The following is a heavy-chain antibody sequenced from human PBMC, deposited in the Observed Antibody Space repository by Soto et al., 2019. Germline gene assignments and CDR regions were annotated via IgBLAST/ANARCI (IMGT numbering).Heavy chain of an antibody. V-gene: IGHV1-69*13. Sequence: SVKVPCKASGGTFSSYAISWVRQAPGQGLEWMGGIIPIFGKANYAQKFQGRVTITADESTSTAYMELSSLRTEDTAEYYCATDDLTSGWLNWFDPWGQGTLVTVSS. CDR3: ATDDLTSGWLNWFDP. D-gene: IGHD6-19*01. CDR1: GGTFSSYA. J-gene: IGHJ5*02. CDR2: IIPIFGKA.